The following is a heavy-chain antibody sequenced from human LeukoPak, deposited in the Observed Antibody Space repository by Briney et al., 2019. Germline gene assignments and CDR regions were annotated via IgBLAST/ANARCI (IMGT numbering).Heavy chain of an antibody. Sequence: ASVKLSCKASGYTFTSYGISWVRQAPGQGLEWMGWISAYNGNTNYAQRFQGRVTMTTDTSTSTAYMELRGLRSDDTAVYYCARINPAVSYMISSHWGQGTLVTVSS. V-gene: IGHV1-18*01. J-gene: IGHJ4*02. D-gene: IGHD3-22*01. CDR3: ARINPAVSYMISSH. CDR1: GYTFTSYG. CDR2: ISAYNGNT.